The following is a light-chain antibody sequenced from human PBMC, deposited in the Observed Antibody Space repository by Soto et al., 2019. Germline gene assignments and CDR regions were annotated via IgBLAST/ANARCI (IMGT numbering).Light chain of an antibody. CDR1: ESIARH. CDR2: AAY. CDR3: QHSYSALSIT. V-gene: IGKV1-39*01. Sequence: DIQMTQSPSSLSASVGDRVTITCRASESIARHLNWYQQKPGKAPKLLIYAAYSLQNGVPSRFRGGGSWTDFTLTISNLQPEYFATYYCQHSYSALSITCGQGTRLVIK. J-gene: IGKJ5*01.